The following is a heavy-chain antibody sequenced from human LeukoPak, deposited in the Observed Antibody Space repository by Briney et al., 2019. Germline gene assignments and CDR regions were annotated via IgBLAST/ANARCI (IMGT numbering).Heavy chain of an antibody. CDR1: GFTFSSYW. CDR3: ARDSEYFQH. Sequence: GGSLRLSCAASGFTFSSYWMTWVRQAPGKGLEWVSVIYSGGSTYYADSVKGRFTISRDNSKNTLYLQMNSLRAEDTAVYYCARDSEYFQHWGQGTLVTVSS. CDR2: IYSGGST. J-gene: IGHJ1*01. V-gene: IGHV3-53*01.